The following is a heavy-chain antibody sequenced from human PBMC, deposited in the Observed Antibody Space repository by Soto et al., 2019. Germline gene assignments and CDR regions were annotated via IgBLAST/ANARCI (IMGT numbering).Heavy chain of an antibody. CDR1: GYTFTGYY. V-gene: IGHV1-2*04. CDR2: INPNSGGK. J-gene: IGHJ5*02. CDR3: ARSTSIVGSSGWFDP. Sequence: ASVKVSCKASGYTFTGYYMHWVRQAPGQGLEWMGWINPNSGGKKYAQKFQGWVTMTRDTSISTAYMELSRLRSDEPAVYSCARSTSIVGSSGWFDPWGQGTLVTVSS. D-gene: IGHD1-26*01.